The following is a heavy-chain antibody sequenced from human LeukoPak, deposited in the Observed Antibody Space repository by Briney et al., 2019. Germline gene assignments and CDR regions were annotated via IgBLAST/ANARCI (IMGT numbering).Heavy chain of an antibody. CDR1: GFTVSSNY. CDR3: AREGDYYDSSGYSGAVGAFDI. Sequence: GGSLRLSCAASGFTVSSNYMSWVRQAPGKGLEWVSVIYSGGSTYYADSVKGRFTISRDNSKNTLYLQMNSLRAEDTAVYYCAREGDYYDSSGYSGAVGAFDIWGQGTMATVSS. J-gene: IGHJ3*02. V-gene: IGHV3-66*01. D-gene: IGHD3-22*01. CDR2: IYSGGST.